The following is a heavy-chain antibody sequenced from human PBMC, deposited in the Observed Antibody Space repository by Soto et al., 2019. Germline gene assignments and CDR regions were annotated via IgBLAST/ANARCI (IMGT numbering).Heavy chain of an antibody. CDR3: ERDDGSGWYYLDY. J-gene: IGHJ4*02. Sequence: QVQLVQSGSEVKKPGSSVKVSCRASGDTFSTYGINWVRQAPGQGLEWMGRVIPILDTANYAQKFQGRVTIIADKSTTTAYMEVSSLSSDDTAVYFCERDDGSGWYYLDYGGQGTLVPVSS. D-gene: IGHD6-19*01. CDR2: VIPILDTA. V-gene: IGHV1-69*04. CDR1: GDTFSTYG.